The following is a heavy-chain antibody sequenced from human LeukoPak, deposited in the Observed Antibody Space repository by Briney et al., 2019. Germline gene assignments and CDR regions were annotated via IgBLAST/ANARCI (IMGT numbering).Heavy chain of an antibody. Sequence: SQTLSLTCTVSGGSISSGDYYWSWIRQPPGKGLEWIGYIYYSGSTYYNPSLKSRVTISVDTSKNQFSLKLSSVTAADTAVYYCARNRGYCSSTSCATFFDHWGQGTLVTVSS. J-gene: IGHJ4*02. D-gene: IGHD2-2*01. V-gene: IGHV4-30-4*08. CDR1: GGSISSGDYY. CDR2: IYYSGST. CDR3: ARNRGYCSSTSCATFFDH.